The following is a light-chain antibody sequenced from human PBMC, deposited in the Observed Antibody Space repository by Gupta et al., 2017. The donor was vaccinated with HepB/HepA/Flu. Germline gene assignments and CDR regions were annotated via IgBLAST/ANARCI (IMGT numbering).Light chain of an antibody. CDR1: ESIRYY. Sequence: ELGLTRSPATLSLSPGERATLSCRASESIRYYLGWYQQKPGQAPRLVIDDTSNRAPGIPARFSGSGSGTDFTLTISSLEPEDFAVYYCQQRSKWPLTFGGGTKVEIK. V-gene: IGKV3-11*01. J-gene: IGKJ4*01. CDR3: QQRSKWPLT. CDR2: DTS.